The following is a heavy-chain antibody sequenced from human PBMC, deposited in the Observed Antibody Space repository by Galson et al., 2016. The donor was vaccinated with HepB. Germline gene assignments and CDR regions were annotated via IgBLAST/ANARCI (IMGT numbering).Heavy chain of an antibody. CDR1: GYSFTTYA. Sequence: KVSCKASGYSFTTYALHWVRQAPGQRLEWMGWIKGVDGNTKYSPKFQDRVTITRNTSASTVYMELSSLRSEDTAVYYCAADSSGYWGQGTLVTVSS. J-gene: IGHJ4*02. D-gene: IGHD6-25*01. V-gene: IGHV1-3*01. CDR3: AADSSGY. CDR2: IKGVDGNT.